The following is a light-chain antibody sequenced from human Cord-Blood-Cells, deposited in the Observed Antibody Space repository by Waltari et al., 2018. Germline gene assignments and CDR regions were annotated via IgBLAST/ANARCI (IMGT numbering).Light chain of an antibody. J-gene: IGLJ1*01. V-gene: IGLV2-14*01. CDR3: SSYTSSSTLEV. Sequence: QSALTQPAPVSGSPAQSLTISGTGTCSDVDGYNYISWYQQHPGKAPKLMIYDPSKRPSGVSNRFSGSKSGNTASLTISGLQAEDEADYYCSSYTSSSTLEVFETGTKVTVL. CDR1: CSDVDGYNY. CDR2: DPS.